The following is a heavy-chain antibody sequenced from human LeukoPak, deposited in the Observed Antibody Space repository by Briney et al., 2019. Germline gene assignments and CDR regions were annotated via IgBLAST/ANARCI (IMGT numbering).Heavy chain of an antibody. CDR2: ISNSGDRT. CDR3: AKDFVPRGGSYFPGFDY. J-gene: IGHJ4*02. V-gene: IGHV3-23*01. Sequence: GGSLRLSCAASGXTFSSYAMNWVRQAPGKGLEWVSTISNSGDRTYYANSVKGRFTISRDNSKNTLYLQMNSLRTEDTAVYYCAKDFVPRGGSYFPGFDYWGQGTLVIVSS. CDR1: GXTFSSYA. D-gene: IGHD1-26*01.